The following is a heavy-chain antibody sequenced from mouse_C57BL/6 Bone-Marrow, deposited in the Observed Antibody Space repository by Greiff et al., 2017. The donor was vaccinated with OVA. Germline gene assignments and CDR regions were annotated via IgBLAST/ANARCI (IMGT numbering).Heavy chain of an antibody. CDR1: GFSFNTYA. CDR2: IRSKSNNYAT. J-gene: IGHJ3*01. D-gene: IGHD1-2*01. Sequence: EVQLVESGGGLVQPKGSLKLSCAASGFSFNTYAMNWVRQAPGKGLEWVARIRSKSNNYATYYADSVKDRFTISRDVSESMLYLQMNNLTTEDTAMYYCVRHNYGPSWFAYWGQGTLVTVSA. V-gene: IGHV10-1*01. CDR3: VRHNYGPSWFAY.